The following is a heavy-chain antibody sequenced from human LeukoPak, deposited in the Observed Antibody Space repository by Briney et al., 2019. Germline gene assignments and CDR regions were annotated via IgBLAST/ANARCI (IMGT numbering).Heavy chain of an antibody. V-gene: IGHV3-53*01. J-gene: IGHJ4*02. D-gene: IGHD1-26*01. CDR2: IYADGGR. CDR1: GFSVSNNY. CDR3: TKGLVGALAFEN. Sequence: GGSLRLSCAASGFSVSNNYMNWVRQAPGKGLEWVSVIYADGGRYYADSVKRRFTISRDNSDNTLSLQMNSLRVEDTAVYYCTKGLVGALAFENWGQGTLVTVS.